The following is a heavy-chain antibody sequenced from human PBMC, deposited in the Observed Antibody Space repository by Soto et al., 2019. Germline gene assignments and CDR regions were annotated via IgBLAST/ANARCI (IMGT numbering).Heavy chain of an antibody. Sequence: EVQLLEYGGGLVQPGGSLRLSCAASGFTFSNYVMSWVRQAPGKGLEWVSSVSNGGSNTYYAESVKGRVTISRDNSNNTLYLQMNSLRAEDTALYYCARRGRTLPHYSYYMDVWGKGTTVTVSS. CDR3: ARRGRTLPHYSYYMDV. J-gene: IGHJ6*03. V-gene: IGHV3-23*01. CDR2: VSNGGSNT. CDR1: GFTFSNYV.